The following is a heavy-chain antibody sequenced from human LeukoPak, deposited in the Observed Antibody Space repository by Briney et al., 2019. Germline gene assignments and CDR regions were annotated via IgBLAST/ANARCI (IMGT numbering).Heavy chain of an antibody. Sequence: GRSLRLSCAASGFTFSSYSMNWVRQAPGKGLEWVSYISSSSSTIYYADSVKGRFTISRDNAKNSLYLQMNSLRDEDTAVYYCARVSYRTYYYDSSGPSHLDYWGQGTLVTVSS. J-gene: IGHJ4*02. CDR2: ISSSSSTI. CDR3: ARVSYRTYYYDSSGPSHLDY. CDR1: GFTFSSYS. D-gene: IGHD3-22*01. V-gene: IGHV3-48*02.